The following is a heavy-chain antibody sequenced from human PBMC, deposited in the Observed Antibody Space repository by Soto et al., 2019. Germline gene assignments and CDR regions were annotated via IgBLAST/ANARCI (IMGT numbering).Heavy chain of an antibody. CDR1: GGSISSGGYS. V-gene: IGHV4-30-2*01. CDR2: IYHSGST. CDR3: ARGDLGPTDDGYEYYALDV. Sequence: PSETLSLTCAVSGGSISSGGYSWSWIRQPPGKGLEWIGYIYHSGSTYYNPSLKSRLTMSLDKSGKQFSLNLNSITAADTAVYYCARGDLGPTDDGYEYYALDVWGQGTTVTVSS. D-gene: IGHD4-17*01. J-gene: IGHJ6*02.